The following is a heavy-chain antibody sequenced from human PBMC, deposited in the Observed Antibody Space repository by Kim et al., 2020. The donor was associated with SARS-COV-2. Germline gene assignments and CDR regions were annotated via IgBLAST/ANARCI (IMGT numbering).Heavy chain of an antibody. Sequence: SETLSLTCAVYGGPFTGSYWSWIRQPPGKGLEWIGEINRGGDTDYNPSLKSRVSMSLDTSKNQFSLRLSSVTAADTAVYYCARGLASGSYFGFWGQGTLVTVSP. CDR1: GGPFTGSY. J-gene: IGHJ4*02. D-gene: IGHD3-10*01. CDR2: INRGGDT. CDR3: ARGLASGSYFGF. V-gene: IGHV4-34*01.